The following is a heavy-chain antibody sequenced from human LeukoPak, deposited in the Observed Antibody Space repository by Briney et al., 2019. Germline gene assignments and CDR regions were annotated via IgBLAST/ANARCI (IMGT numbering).Heavy chain of an antibody. Sequence: GRSLRLSCAASGFTFSSYGKHWVRPAPGKGLEWVAVIWYDGSNKYYADSVKGRFTISRDNSKNTLYLQMNSLRAEDTAVYYCAKSLGAIDYYYYMDVWGKGTTVTVSS. CDR1: GFTFSSYG. V-gene: IGHV3-33*06. CDR2: IWYDGSNK. D-gene: IGHD4/OR15-4a*01. CDR3: AKSLGAIDYYYYMDV. J-gene: IGHJ6*03.